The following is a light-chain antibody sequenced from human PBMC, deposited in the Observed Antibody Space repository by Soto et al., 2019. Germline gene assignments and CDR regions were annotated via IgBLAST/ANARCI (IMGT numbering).Light chain of an antibody. CDR3: CSYAGSSSYV. CDR2: EGS. V-gene: IGLV2-23*01. J-gene: IGLJ1*01. Sequence: QSVLTQPASGSGCPGQSITISCTGTSSDVGSYNLVSWYQQHPGKAPKLMIYEGSKRPSGVSNRFSGSKSGNTASLTISGLQAEDEADYYCCSYAGSSSYVFVTGTKVTVL. CDR1: SSDVGSYNL.